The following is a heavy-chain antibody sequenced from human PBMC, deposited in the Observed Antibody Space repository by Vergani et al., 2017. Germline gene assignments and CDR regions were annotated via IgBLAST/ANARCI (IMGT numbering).Heavy chain of an antibody. J-gene: IGHJ6*02. CDR2: INHSGST. CDR3: AGVCGPVVRGHYGMDV. CDR1: GGSFSGYY. Sequence: QVQLQQWGAGLLKPSETLSLTCAVYGGSFSGYYWSWIRQPPGKGLEWIGEINHSGSTNNNPSLKSRVTISVDTSKNQFSLKLSSVTAADAAVYYCAGVCGPVVRGHYGMDVWGQGTTVTVSS. D-gene: IGHD3-10*01. V-gene: IGHV4-34*01.